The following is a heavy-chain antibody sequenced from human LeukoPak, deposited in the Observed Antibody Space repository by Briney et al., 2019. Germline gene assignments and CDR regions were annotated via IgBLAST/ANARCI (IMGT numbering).Heavy chain of an antibody. D-gene: IGHD1-14*01. Sequence: ASETLSLTCSVSSVSITSYYWTWIRQPPGKGLEWIGYIYHSGSTNYNPSLKGRFTISIDTSKNQFFLNVTSVTAPDTAVYYCASEVDNGYWGKGTMVIVS. CDR3: ASEVDNGY. J-gene: IGHJ4*02. V-gene: IGHV4-59*01. CDR1: SVSITSYY. CDR2: IYHSGST.